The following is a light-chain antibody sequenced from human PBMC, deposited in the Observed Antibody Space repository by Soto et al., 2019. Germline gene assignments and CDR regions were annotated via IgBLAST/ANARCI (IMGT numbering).Light chain of an antibody. Sequence: IALTQSQGTLSLSPGERATLSCRASQSVSGSYLAWYQQKPGQAPRLLIYGASSRATGIPDRFSGSGSGTDFTLTISRLEPEDFAVYYCQQYDSSPKTFGQGTKVDI. CDR2: GAS. V-gene: IGKV3-20*01. J-gene: IGKJ1*01. CDR3: QQYDSSPKT. CDR1: QSVSGSY.